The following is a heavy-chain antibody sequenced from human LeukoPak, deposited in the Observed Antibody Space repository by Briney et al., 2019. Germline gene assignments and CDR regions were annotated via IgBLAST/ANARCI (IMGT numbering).Heavy chain of an antibody. CDR3: ARSRRYYDILTGYSYYFDY. V-gene: IGHV1-8*01. CDR1: GYTFTSYD. D-gene: IGHD3-9*01. CDR2: MNPNSGNT. J-gene: IGHJ4*02. Sequence: GASVKVSCKASGYTFTSYDINWVRQATGQGLEWMGWMNPNSGNTGYAQKFQGRVTMTRNTSISTAYMELSSLRSEDTAVYYCARSRRYYDILTGYSYYFDYWGQGTLVTVSS.